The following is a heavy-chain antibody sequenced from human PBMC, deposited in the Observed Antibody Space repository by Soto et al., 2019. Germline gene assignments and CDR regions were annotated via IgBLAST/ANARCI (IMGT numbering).Heavy chain of an antibody. D-gene: IGHD3-3*01. CDR2: IGPSDSYT. CDR3: ALYDFWSGYYSSYYGMDV. Sequence: GESLKISCKGSGYSFTSYWISWVRQMPGKGLEWMGRIGPSDSYTNYSPSFQGHVTISADKSISTAYLQWSSLKASDTAMYYCALYDFWSGYYSSYYGMDVWGQGTTVTVSS. J-gene: IGHJ6*02. CDR1: GYSFTSYW. V-gene: IGHV5-10-1*01.